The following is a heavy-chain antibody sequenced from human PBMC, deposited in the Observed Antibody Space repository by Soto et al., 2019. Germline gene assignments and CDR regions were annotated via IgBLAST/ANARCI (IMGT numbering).Heavy chain of an antibody. CDR1: GGSISSGSY. CDR2: IYYSGST. V-gene: IGHV4-31*03. CDR3: ARDRSGYGDSL. J-gene: IGHJ4*02. D-gene: IGHD4-17*01. Sequence: QVQLQESGPGLVKPSQTLSLTCTVSGGSISSGSYWSWIRQHPVKGLEWIGYIYYSGSTYYNPSPKSRVTISVDTPKIQFSLNLSSVTAADTAVYYCARDRSGYGDSLWGQGTLVTVSA.